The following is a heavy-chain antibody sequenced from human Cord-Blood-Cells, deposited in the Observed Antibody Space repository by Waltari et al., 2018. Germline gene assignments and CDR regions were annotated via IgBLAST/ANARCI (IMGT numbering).Heavy chain of an antibody. D-gene: IGHD6-19*01. CDR3: IAVAGDY. Sequence: EVQLVESGGGLIQRGGSLRLSCAAAGFTCRWPNMTWVRQAPGKVLKCVSVINVGGSTYTADSVKGRFTISRDNSKNTLYLQMNSLRAEDTAVYYCIAVAGDYWGQGTLVTVSS. CDR1: GFTCRWPN. CDR2: INVGGST. V-gene: IGHV3-53*01. J-gene: IGHJ4*02.